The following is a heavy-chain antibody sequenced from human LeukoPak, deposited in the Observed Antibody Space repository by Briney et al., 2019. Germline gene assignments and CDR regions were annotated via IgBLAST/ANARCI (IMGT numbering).Heavy chain of an antibody. CDR1: GFTYSNYA. V-gene: IGHV3-23*01. Sequence: GGSLRLSCAASGFTYSNYAMSWVRQAPGKGLEWVSAITGSGSGIYYADSMKSRFTISRDNSKNTLYLQINSLRAEDTAVYYCAKWGDYDVLTGYYVSDYWGQGTLVTVSS. CDR2: ITGSGSGI. CDR3: AKWGDYDVLTGYYVSDY. J-gene: IGHJ4*02. D-gene: IGHD3-9*01.